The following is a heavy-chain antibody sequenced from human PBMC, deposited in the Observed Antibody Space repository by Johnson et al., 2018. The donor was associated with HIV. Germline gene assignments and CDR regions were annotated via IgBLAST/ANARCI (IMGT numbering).Heavy chain of an antibody. CDR2: ISWNSGSI. Sequence: VQLVESGGGLVQPGGSLRLSCAASGFTFDDYAMHWVRQAPGKGLEWVSGISWNSGSIGYADSVKGRFTISRDNSKNTLYLQMNSLRAEDTAVYYCARESTPWGADYVGYGFDIWGQGTMVTVSS. J-gene: IGHJ3*02. CDR1: GFTFDDYA. CDR3: ARESTPWGADYVGYGFDI. V-gene: IGHV3-9*01. D-gene: IGHD4-17*01.